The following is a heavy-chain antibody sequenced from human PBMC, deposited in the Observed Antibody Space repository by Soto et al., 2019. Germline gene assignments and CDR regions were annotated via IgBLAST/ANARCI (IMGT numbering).Heavy chain of an antibody. CDR2: ISGSGGST. Sequence: GGSLRLSCAASGFTFSSYAMSWVRQAPGKGLEWVSAISGSGGSTYYADSVKGRFTISRDNSKNTLYLQMNSLRAEDTAVYYCATGSYYGNRYFDYWGQGTLVTVSS. D-gene: IGHD1-26*01. CDR1: GFTFSSYA. J-gene: IGHJ4*02. V-gene: IGHV3-23*01. CDR3: ATGSYYGNRYFDY.